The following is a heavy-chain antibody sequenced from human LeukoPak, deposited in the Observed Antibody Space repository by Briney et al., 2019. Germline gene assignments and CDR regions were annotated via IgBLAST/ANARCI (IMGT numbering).Heavy chain of an antibody. J-gene: IGHJ6*04. D-gene: IGHD3/OR15-3a*01. V-gene: IGHV4-59*01. CDR2: IYYSGST. Sequence: PSETLSLTCTVSGGSISSYYWSWIRQPPGKGLEWIGYIYYSGSTNYNPSLKSRVTISVDTSKNQFSLKLSSVTAADTAVHYCARDRTLLDVWGKGTTVTISS. CDR1: GGSISSYY. CDR3: ARDRTLLDV.